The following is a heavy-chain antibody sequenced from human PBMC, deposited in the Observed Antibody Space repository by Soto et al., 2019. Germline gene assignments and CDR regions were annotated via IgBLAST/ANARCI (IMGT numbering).Heavy chain of an antibody. J-gene: IGHJ4*02. V-gene: IGHV4-31*03. CDR2: IYYSGST. Sequence: SETLCLTCTVSGGSISSGGYYWSWIRQHPGKGLEWIGYIYYSGSTYYNPSLKSRVTISVDTSKNQFSLKLSSVTAADTAVYYCARFSGRDYFDYWGQGTLVTVSS. CDR1: GGSISSGGYY. CDR3: ARFSGRDYFDY. D-gene: IGHD3-10*01.